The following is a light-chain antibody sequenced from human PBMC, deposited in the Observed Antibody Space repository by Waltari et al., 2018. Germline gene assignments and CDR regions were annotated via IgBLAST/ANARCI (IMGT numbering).Light chain of an antibody. V-gene: IGLV2-14*01. CDR3: SSYTSSSTLYV. Sequence: QSALTQPASVSGSPGQSITIPCTGTSSDVGGYNYVSWYPQHPGKAPNLMIYDVSKRPSGVSNRFSGSKSGNTASLTISGLQAEDEADYYCSSYTSSSTLYVFGTGTKVTVL. CDR1: SSDVGGYNY. CDR2: DVS. J-gene: IGLJ1*01.